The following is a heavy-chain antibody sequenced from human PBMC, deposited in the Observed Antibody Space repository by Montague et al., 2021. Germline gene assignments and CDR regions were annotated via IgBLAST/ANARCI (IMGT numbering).Heavy chain of an antibody. V-gene: IGHV3-21*01. D-gene: IGHD6-6*01. J-gene: IGHJ4*02. Sequence: SLRLSCAASGFTFSYYSMLWVRQAPGQGLQWVSSIDSSSSYIFYVDSLKGRFTISRDNAKNSLSLQINGLRADDTGVYYCARYEAASSRSSIDYWGRGTLVTVSS. CDR3: ARYEAASSRSSIDY. CDR1: GFTFSYYS. CDR2: IDSSSSYI.